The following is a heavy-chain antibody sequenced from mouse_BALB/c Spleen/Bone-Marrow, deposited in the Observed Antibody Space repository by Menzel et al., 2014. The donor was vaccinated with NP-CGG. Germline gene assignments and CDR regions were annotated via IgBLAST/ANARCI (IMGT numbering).Heavy chain of an antibody. CDR2: IDPANGNT. CDR1: GFNIKDTY. V-gene: IGHV14-3*02. D-gene: IGHD1-1*01. Sequence: VQLKQSGAERVKPGASVKLSCTASGFNIKDTYMYWVKQRPEQGLEWIGRIDPANGNTKYDPKFQDKATITADTSSNTAYLQLSSLTSEDTAVYYCARYYYGSSLFAYWGQGTLVTVSA. CDR3: ARYYYGSSLFAY. J-gene: IGHJ3*01.